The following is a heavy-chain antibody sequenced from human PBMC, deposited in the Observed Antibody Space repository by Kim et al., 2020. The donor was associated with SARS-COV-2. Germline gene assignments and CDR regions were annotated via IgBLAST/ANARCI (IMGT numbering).Heavy chain of an antibody. D-gene: IGHD5-18*01. CDR1: GFTFSSYA. V-gene: IGHV3-23*01. J-gene: IGHJ4*02. CDR2: ISGSGGST. Sequence: GGSLRLSCAASGFTFSSYAMSWVRQAPGKGLEWVSAISGSGGSTSYADPAKGRFTISRDNSKNTLYLKMNSLSAGDTAAYYCAKEGDTAMVTPYWGEGAPVTVSS. CDR3: AKEGDTAMVTPY.